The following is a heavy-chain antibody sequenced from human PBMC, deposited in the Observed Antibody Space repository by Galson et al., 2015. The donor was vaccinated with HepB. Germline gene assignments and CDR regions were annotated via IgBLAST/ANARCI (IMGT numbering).Heavy chain of an antibody. D-gene: IGHD5-18*01. CDR2: ISGNGDST. CDR3: AKGYGLFDS. V-gene: IGHV3-23*01. CDR1: GFAFDTHA. Sequence: SLRLSCASSGFAFDTHAMSWVRQAPGRGLEWISGISGNGDSTFYADSAKGRFTVSRDNSNNMLYLQMNSLRAEDAGLYFCAKGYGLFDSWGQGVLVTVSS. J-gene: IGHJ5*01.